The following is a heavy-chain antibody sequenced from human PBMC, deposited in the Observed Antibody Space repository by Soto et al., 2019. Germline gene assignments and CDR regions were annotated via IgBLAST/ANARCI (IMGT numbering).Heavy chain of an antibody. CDR3: ARSGSMAPPPL. Sequence: QVQLQESGPGLVKPSETLSLTCTVSGGSITSYYWSWVRQPPGKGLEWIAYMYYSGSTNYNPSLRGRVSISVDTSKNQFSLNLTPVTPADTGVFYCARSGSMAPPPLWGQGTLVTVSS. CDR2: MYYSGST. D-gene: IGHD6-25*01. J-gene: IGHJ4*02. CDR1: GGSITSYY. V-gene: IGHV4-59*01.